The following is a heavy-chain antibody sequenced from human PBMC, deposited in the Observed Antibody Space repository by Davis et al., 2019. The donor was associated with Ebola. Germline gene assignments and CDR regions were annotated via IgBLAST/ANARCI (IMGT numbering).Heavy chain of an antibody. Sequence: SETLSLTCTVSGGSVSSGAYYWNWIRQPPGKGLEWIGYIYYSGSTKYSPSLESRVSMSVDTSKNQLSLKLSSLTAADTGVYYCARGGYGYSSSPGASFDPWGQGTLVTVSS. CDR3: ARGGYGYSSSPGASFDP. V-gene: IGHV4-61*08. J-gene: IGHJ5*02. D-gene: IGHD5-18*01. CDR2: IYYSGST. CDR1: GGSVSSGAYY.